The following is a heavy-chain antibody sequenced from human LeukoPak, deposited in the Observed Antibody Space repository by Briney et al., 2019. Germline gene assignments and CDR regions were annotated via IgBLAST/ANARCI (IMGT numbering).Heavy chain of an antibody. Sequence: ASVKVSCKASGYTFTSYDINWVRQATGQGLEWMGWMNPNSGNTGYAQKFQGRVTMTRDTSISTAYMELSRLRSDDTAVYYCATSYDIPSRAFDIWGQGTMVTVSS. CDR2: MNPNSGNT. V-gene: IGHV1-8*02. CDR1: GYTFTSYD. CDR3: ATSYDIPSRAFDI. D-gene: IGHD2-8*01. J-gene: IGHJ3*02.